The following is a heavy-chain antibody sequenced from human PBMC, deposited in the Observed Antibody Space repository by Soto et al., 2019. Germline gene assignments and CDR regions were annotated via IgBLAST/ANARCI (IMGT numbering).Heavy chain of an antibody. CDR1: GFSLSGTGMR. CDR2: IDWEDTK. CDR3: ARAFCGMDV. Sequence: VSGPTLVNPTQTLTLTCTISGFSLSGTGMRVTWIRQPPGKALEWLARIDWEDTKLYSTSLKTRLSISKDTSKNQVVLTITNMDPADTATYYCARAFCGMDVWGPGTTVTVS. V-gene: IGHV2-70*04. J-gene: IGHJ6*02.